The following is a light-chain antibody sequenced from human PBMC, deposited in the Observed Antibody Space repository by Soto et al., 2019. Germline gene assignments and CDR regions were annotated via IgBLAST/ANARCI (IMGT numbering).Light chain of an antibody. V-gene: IGKV1-9*01. CDR1: QGISSY. J-gene: IGKJ1*01. Sequence: IHVTKLPSFPXQFAKQRVTNSCLDSQGISSYLAWYQQKQGKAXKXXXYAASNLTSGVPSRFRGSGSGKDFNLNIRGLQSEDFAPYYCQESYTYPRTVGHGTKVDI. CDR2: AAS. CDR3: QESYTYPRT.